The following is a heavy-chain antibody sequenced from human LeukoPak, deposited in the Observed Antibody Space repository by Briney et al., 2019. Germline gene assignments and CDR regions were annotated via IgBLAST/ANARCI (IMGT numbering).Heavy chain of an antibody. J-gene: IGHJ1*01. CDR3: AKETTVMSAPWYFQH. V-gene: IGHV3-30*18. CDR1: GFTFSSYG. Sequence: GGSLRLPCAASGFTFSSYGMHWVRQAPGKGLEWVAVVSHDGTVQFYADSVKGRFTISRDNSKNTLYLQMNSLRPEDTAVYSCAKETTVMSAPWYFQHWGQGTLVTVSS. CDR2: VSHDGTVQ. D-gene: IGHD4-11*01.